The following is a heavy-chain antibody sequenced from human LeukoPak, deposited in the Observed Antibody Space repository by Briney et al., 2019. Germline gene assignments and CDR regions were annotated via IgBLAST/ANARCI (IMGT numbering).Heavy chain of an antibody. J-gene: IGHJ4*02. D-gene: IGHD6-6*01. Sequence: GGSLRLSCAASGFTFSSYAMSWVRQAPGKGLEWVSAISGSGGSTYYADSVKGRFTISRDNSKNTLYLQMNSLRAEDTSVYYCANWIGSSSRDYWGQGTLVTVSS. CDR2: ISGSGGST. CDR3: ANWIGSSSRDY. V-gene: IGHV3-23*01. CDR1: GFTFSSYA.